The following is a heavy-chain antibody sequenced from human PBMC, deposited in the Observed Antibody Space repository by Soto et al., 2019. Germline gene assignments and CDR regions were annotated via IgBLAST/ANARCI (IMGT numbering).Heavy chain of an antibody. J-gene: IGHJ6*02. Sequence: PGESQKISSKGSGYSFTSYWIGWVRQMPGKGLEWMGIIYPGDSNTRYSPSLQGQVTISVDKSISTAYLQWSSLKATDTAMYYCARHAYDFWSGHPNPRYYYGMDVWGQGTTVTVSS. D-gene: IGHD3-3*01. CDR1: GYSFTSYW. CDR2: IYPGDSNT. CDR3: ARHAYDFWSGHPNPRYYYGMDV. V-gene: IGHV5-51*01.